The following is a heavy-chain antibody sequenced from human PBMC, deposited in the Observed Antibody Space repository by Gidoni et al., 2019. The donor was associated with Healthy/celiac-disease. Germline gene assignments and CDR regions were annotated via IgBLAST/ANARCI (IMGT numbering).Heavy chain of an antibody. D-gene: IGHD3-22*01. CDR1: GLPFSNGW. J-gene: IGHJ4*02. V-gene: IGHV3-15*01. Sequence: EVQLVESGGGLVKPGGSLRLSCSASGLPFSNGWMRWVRQAPGKGLEWVGRIKSKTDGGTTDYAAPVKGRFTISRDDSKNTLYLQMNSLKTEDTAVYYCTLDSSGYYNDYWGQGTLVTVSS. CDR2: IKSKTDGGTT. CDR3: TLDSSGYYNDY.